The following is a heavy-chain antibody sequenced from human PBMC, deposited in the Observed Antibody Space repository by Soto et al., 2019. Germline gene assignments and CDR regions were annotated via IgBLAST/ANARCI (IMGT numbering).Heavy chain of an antibody. J-gene: IGHJ5*02. D-gene: IGHD2-15*01. CDR1: GGTFSSYT. Sequence: ASVKVSCKASGGTFSSYTISWVRQAPGQGLEWMGRIIPILGIANYAQKFQGRVTITADKSTSTAYMELGSLRSEDTAVYYCAGDGCSGGSCYSPRANWFDPWGQGTLVTVSS. V-gene: IGHV1-69*04. CDR3: AGDGCSGGSCYSPRANWFDP. CDR2: IIPILGIA.